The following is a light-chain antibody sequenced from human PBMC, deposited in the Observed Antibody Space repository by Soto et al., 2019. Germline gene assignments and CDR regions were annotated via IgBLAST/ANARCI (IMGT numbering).Light chain of an antibody. CDR1: SSDIGSNY. Sequence: QAVVTQPPSASGTPGQSVTISCSGSSSDIGSNYVYWYQQLPGTAPKLLMYMNNQRPSGVPDRFSGSKSGTSASLAISGLRSEDEADYYCATWDDSLSAVFGGGTKVTVL. V-gene: IGLV1-47*01. CDR2: MNN. CDR3: ATWDDSLSAV. J-gene: IGLJ2*01.